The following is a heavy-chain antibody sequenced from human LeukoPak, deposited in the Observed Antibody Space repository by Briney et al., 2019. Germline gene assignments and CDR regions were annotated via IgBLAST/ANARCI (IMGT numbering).Heavy chain of an antibody. CDR1: GGSITTTNW. Sequence: PSVTLSLTCAVSGGSITTTNWWSWVRQPPGKGLEWIGEVHLSGATNYNLSLESRVSMSIDKSKNHLSLEVTSVTAADTAIYYCTRESGAFSPFGFWGQGTLVTVSS. J-gene: IGHJ4*02. D-gene: IGHD1-26*01. V-gene: IGHV4-4*02. CDR3: TRESGAFSPFGF. CDR2: VHLSGAT.